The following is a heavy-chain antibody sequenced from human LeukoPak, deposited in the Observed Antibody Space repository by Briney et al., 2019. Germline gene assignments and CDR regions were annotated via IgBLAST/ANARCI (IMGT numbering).Heavy chain of an antibody. J-gene: IGHJ4*02. V-gene: IGHV4-39*01. Sequence: SETLSLTCTVSGGSISSSSYYWGWIRQPPGKGLEWIGSIYYSGSTYYNPSLKSRVTISVDTSKNQFSLKLSSVTAAATAVYYCARRRVGTAVAGHFDYWGQGTLVTVSS. D-gene: IGHD6-19*01. CDR1: GGSISSSSYY. CDR3: ARRRVGTAVAGHFDY. CDR2: IYYSGST.